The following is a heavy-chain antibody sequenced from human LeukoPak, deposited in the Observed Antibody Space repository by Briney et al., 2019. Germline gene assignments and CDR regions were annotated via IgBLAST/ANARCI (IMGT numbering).Heavy chain of an antibody. Sequence: SETLSLTCTVSGGSISSYYWSWIRQPPGKGLEWIGYIYYSGSTNYNPSLKSRVTISVDTSKNQFSLKLSSVTATDTAVYYCARGPPDIVVVVAATGFDPWGQGTLVTVSS. V-gene: IGHV4-59*12. J-gene: IGHJ5*02. CDR3: ARGPPDIVVVVAATGFDP. D-gene: IGHD2-15*01. CDR1: GGSISSYY. CDR2: IYYSGST.